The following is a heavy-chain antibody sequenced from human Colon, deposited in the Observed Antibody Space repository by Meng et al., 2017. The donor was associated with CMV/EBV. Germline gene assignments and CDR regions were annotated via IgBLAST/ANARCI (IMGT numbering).Heavy chain of an antibody. D-gene: IGHD1-26*01. J-gene: IGHJ4*02. CDR1: GFTFITYS. Sequence: GGSLRLSCAASGFTFITYSMSWVRQAPGKGLEWVASIGSGSSYIYYADSVKGRFTISRDNVKKSLYLQMDSLGAEDTAVYFCTTDRVGTMFYTNPFDYWGQGTLVTVSS. CDR3: TTDRVGTMFYTNPFDY. CDR2: IGSGSSYI. V-gene: IGHV3-21*01.